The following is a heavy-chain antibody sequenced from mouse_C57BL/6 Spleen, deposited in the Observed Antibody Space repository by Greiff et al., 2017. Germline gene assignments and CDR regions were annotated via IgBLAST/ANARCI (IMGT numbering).Heavy chain of an antibody. J-gene: IGHJ2*01. CDR3: ARCPITTVVAPFDY. D-gene: IGHD1-1*01. CDR2: ISSGSSTI. V-gene: IGHV5-17*01. Sequence: EVHLVESGGGLVKPGGSLKLSCAASGFTFSDYGMHWVRQAPEKGLEWVAYISSGSSTIYYADTVKGRLTISRGNAKNTLFLQMTSLRSEDTAMYYCARCPITTVVAPFDYWGQGTTLTVSS. CDR1: GFTFSDYG.